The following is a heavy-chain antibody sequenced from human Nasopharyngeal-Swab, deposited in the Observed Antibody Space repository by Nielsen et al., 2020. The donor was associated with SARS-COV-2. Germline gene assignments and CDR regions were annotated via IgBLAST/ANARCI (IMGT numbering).Heavy chain of an antibody. D-gene: IGHD3-3*01. V-gene: IGHV4-4*02. CDR1: GGSISSSNW. J-gene: IGHJ5*02. CDR3: ARAHYDFWSGYGWFDP. CDR2: IYHSGST. Sequence: SETLSLTCAVSGGSISSSNWWSWVRQPPGKGLEWIGEIYHSGSTYYNPSLKSRVTISVDTSKNQFSLKLSSVTAADTAVYYCARAHYDFWSGYGWFDPWGQGTLVTVSS.